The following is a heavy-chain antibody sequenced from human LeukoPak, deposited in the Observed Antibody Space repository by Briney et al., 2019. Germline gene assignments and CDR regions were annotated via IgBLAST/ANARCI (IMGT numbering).Heavy chain of an antibody. V-gene: IGHV1-24*01. CDR1: GYTLTELS. Sequence: APVKVSCKVSGYTLTELSMHWVRQAPGKGLEWMGGFDPEDGETIYAQKFQGRVTMTEDTSTDTAYMELSSLRSEDTAVYYCATSPIQYYDILTGYYWGQGTLVTVSS. D-gene: IGHD3-9*01. CDR3: ATSPIQYYDILTGYY. CDR2: FDPEDGET. J-gene: IGHJ4*02.